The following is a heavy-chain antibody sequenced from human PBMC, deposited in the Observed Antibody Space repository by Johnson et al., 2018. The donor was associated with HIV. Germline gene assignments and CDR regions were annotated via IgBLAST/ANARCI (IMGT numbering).Heavy chain of an antibody. CDR3: ARAERVGTPGGAAFDI. J-gene: IGHJ3*02. CDR1: GFTFKDYY. V-gene: IGHV3-48*01. Sequence: VQLVESGGGLVQPVGSLRVSCAASGFTFKDYYMNWVRQTPGKGLEWVAHISSSGTTKYYADSVKGRFTISRENAKNSLYLQMNSLRAGDTAVYYCARAERVGTPGGAAFDIWGQGTMVTVSS. CDR2: ISSSGTTK. D-gene: IGHD4-23*01.